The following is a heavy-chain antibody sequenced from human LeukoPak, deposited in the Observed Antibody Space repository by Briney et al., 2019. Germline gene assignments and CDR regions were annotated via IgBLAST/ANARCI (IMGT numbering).Heavy chain of an antibody. J-gene: IGHJ6*02. V-gene: IGHV4-59*08. CDR1: GGSISSGY. CDR2: VYYSGST. Sequence: SETLSLTCTVSGGSISSGYWSWNRQPPGKGLEWIGYVYYSGSTNYNPSLKSRVTISVDTSKNQFSLKLSSVTAADTVVYYCARRGGGGYYYGMDVWGQGTTVTVSS. CDR3: ARRGGGGYYYGMDV. D-gene: IGHD3-16*01.